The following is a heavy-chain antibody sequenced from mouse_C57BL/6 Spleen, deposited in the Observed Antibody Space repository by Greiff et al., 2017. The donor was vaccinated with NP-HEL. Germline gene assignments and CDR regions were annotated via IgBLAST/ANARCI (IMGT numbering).Heavy chain of an antibody. CDR1: GYAFTNYL. CDR2: INPGSGGT. D-gene: IGHD2-3*01. V-gene: IGHV1-54*01. CDR3: ARSDGYYRGY. Sequence: QVQLQQSRAELVRPGTSVKVSCKASGYAFTNYLIEWVKQRPGQGLEWIGVINPGSGGTNYNEKFKGKATLTADKSSSTAYMQLSSLTSEDSAVYFCARSDGYYRGYWGQGTTLTVSS. J-gene: IGHJ2*01.